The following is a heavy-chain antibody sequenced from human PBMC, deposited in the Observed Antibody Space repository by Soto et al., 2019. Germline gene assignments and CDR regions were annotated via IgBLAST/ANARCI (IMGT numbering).Heavy chain of an antibody. J-gene: IGHJ4*02. CDR3: ARHSNRHQGLCSFDY. V-gene: IGHV4-59*08. CDR2: IYYSGST. D-gene: IGHD2-2*01. CDR1: GGSVGSYY. Sequence: KSSETLSLTCTVPGGSVGSYYWSWIRQSPGKGLEWIGFIYYSGSTKYKPSLKSRVTISVDTSKNQFSLKVSSATAADTAVYYCARHSNRHQGLCSFDYPGPGPLVTVSS.